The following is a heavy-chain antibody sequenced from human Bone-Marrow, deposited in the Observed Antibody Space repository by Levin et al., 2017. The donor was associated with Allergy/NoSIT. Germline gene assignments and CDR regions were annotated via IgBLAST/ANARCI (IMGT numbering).Heavy chain of an antibody. D-gene: IGHD3-16*01. J-gene: IGHJ4*02. CDR3: AHLLNVSSLTWGGYRYFDS. Sequence: SGPTLVKPTQTLTLTCSFSGFSLTPKGEGVGWIRPPPGKALEWLALIYRDDSKRYSPSLKSRLTVTMDTSKHQVVLMMTNMDPVDSGTHYFAHLLNVSSLTWGGYRYFDSWGQGALVTVSS. V-gene: IGHV2-5*02. CDR1: GFSLTPKGEG. CDR2: IYRDDSK.